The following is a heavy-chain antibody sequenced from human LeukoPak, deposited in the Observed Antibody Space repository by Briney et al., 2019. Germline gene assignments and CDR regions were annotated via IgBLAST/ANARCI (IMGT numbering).Heavy chain of an antibody. J-gene: IGHJ4*02. D-gene: IGHD5-12*01. CDR1: GFTFDTYP. CDR2: ISSNRDTI. CDR3: ARGPGYGHYFDY. Sequence: GGSLRLSCAAAGFTFDTYPMNWVRQAPGRGLEWISYISSNRDTIYYAASVKGRFTISRDNARYSLYLQMNSLRDEDTAVYYCARGPGYGHYFDYWDQGALVTVSS. V-gene: IGHV3-48*02.